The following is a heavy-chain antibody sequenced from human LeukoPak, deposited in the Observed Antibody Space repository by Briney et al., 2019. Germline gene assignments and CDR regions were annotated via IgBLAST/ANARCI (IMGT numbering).Heavy chain of an antibody. CDR3: ARHNWGNNWFDP. V-gene: IGHV4-59*08. D-gene: IGHD7-27*01. J-gene: IGHJ5*02. Sequence: SETLSLTCTVSGGSISSYYWSWIRQPPGKGLEWIGYIYYSGSTNYNPSLQSRVTISVDTSKNQFSLKLSSVTAADTAVYYCARHNWGNNWFDPWGQGTLVTVSS. CDR1: GGSISSYY. CDR2: IYYSGST.